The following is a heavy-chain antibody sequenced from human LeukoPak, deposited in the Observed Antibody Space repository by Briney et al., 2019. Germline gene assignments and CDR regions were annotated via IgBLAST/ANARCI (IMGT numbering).Heavy chain of an antibody. V-gene: IGHV4-39*07. CDR3: ARRRLGGGSGRNIKKRGFDP. CDR2: INHSGST. Sequence: PSETLSLTCTVSGASINNSNYYWGWIRQPPGKGLEWIGEINHSGSTNYNPSLKSRVTISVDTFKNQFSLKLSSVTAADTAVYYCARRRLGGGSGRNIKKRGFDPWGQGTLVTVSS. D-gene: IGHD3-10*01. J-gene: IGHJ5*02. CDR1: GASINNSNYY.